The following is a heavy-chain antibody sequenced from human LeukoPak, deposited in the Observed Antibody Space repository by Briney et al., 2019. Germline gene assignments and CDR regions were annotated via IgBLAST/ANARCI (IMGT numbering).Heavy chain of an antibody. CDR3: AKDRSRGYSYGSKGYYYFYMDV. Sequence: PGGSLRLSWAASGFTFSSYWLHWVRQAPGYGLMWVSRLNSDGSSTSYADSVKGRFTIARDNAKNTLYLQMHSLRAEDTAVYYCAKDRSRGYSYGSKGYYYFYMDVWGKGTTVTISS. D-gene: IGHD5-18*01. CDR2: LNSDGSST. CDR1: GFTFSSYW. J-gene: IGHJ6*03. V-gene: IGHV3-74*01.